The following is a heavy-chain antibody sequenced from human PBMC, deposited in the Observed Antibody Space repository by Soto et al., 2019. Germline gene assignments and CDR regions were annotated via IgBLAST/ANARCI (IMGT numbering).Heavy chain of an antibody. CDR1: GFTFSSYW. Sequence: QPGGSLRLSCAASGFTFSSYWMHWVRQAPGKGLVWVSRINSDGSSTSYADSVKGRFTISRDNAKNTLYLQMNSLRAEDTAVYYCARDRETYYYDSSGYWDFDYWGQGTLVTVSS. CDR2: INSDGSST. CDR3: ARDRETYYYDSSGYWDFDY. J-gene: IGHJ4*02. V-gene: IGHV3-74*01. D-gene: IGHD3-22*01.